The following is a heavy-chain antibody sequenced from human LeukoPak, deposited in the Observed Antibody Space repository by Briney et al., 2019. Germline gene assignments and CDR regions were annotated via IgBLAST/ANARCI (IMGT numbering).Heavy chain of an antibody. CDR3: AELGITMIGGV. CDR1: GFTFSSYS. V-gene: IGHV3-21*01. D-gene: IGHD3-10*02. Sequence: GGSLRLSCAASGFTFSSYSVNWVRQAPGEGLEWVSSISSSSSYIYYADSVKGRFTISRDNAKNSLYLQMNSLRAEDTAVYYCAELGITMIGGVWGKGTTVTISS. J-gene: IGHJ6*04. CDR2: ISSSSSYI.